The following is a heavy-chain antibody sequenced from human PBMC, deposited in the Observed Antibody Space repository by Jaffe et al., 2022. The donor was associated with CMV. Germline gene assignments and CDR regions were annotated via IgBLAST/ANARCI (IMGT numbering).Heavy chain of an antibody. Sequence: EVQLVESGGGLVQPGGSLRLSCAGSGFTFSSCWMTWVRQAPGKGLEWVANIKQDGSEKHYVDSVKGRFTISRDNAKNSLYLQMNSLRAEDTAVYFCATHHRFYFYMDVWGKGTTVTVSS. V-gene: IGHV3-7*03. J-gene: IGHJ6*03. CDR2: IKQDGSEK. CDR3: ATHHRFYFYMDV. CDR1: GFTFSSCW.